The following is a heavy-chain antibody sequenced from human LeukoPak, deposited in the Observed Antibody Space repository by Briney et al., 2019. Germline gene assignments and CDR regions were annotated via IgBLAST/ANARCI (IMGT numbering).Heavy chain of an antibody. D-gene: IGHD3-10*01. J-gene: IGHJ4*02. CDR2: ISSSRTT. CDR1: GFSFSGNS. V-gene: IGHV3-48*01. Sequence: GGSLRLSCVGSGFSFSGNSMNWVRQAPGEGLEWVSYISSSRTTSYADSVKGRFTISRDNAKNSLYLQMNSLRAEDTAVYYCARDLEGSGSFYRPSYDYWGQGTLVTVSS. CDR3: ARDLEGSGSFYRPSYDY.